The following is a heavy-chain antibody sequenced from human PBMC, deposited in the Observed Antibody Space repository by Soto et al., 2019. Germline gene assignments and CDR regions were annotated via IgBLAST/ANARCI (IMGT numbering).Heavy chain of an antibody. CDR2: IKSKTDGGTT. Sequence: GESLKISCAASGFTFSNAWMSWVRQAPGKGLEWVGRIKSKTDGGTTDYAAPVKGRFTISRDDSKNTLYLQMNSLKTEDTAVYYCTTDDVVGATGFDYWGQGTLVTVSS. V-gene: IGHV3-15*01. CDR1: GFTFSNAW. D-gene: IGHD1-26*01. J-gene: IGHJ4*02. CDR3: TTDDVVGATGFDY.